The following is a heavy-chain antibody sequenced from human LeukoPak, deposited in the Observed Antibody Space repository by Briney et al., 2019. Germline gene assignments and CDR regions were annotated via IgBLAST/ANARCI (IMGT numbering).Heavy chain of an antibody. CDR1: GGTFSSYA. V-gene: IGHV1-69*05. D-gene: IGHD2-2*01. J-gene: IGHJ6*02. CDR3: AREAYCSSTSCYGNYYYYGMDV. CDR2: IIPIFGTA. Sequence: GASVKVSCKASGGTFSSYAVSWVRQAPGQGLEWMGGIIPIFGTANYAQKFQGRVTITTDESTSTAYMELRSLRSDDTAVYYCAREAYCSSTSCYGNYYYYGMDVWGQGTTVTVSS.